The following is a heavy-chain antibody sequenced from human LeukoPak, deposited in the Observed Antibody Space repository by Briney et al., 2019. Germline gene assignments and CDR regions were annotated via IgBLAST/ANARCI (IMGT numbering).Heavy chain of an antibody. D-gene: IGHD6-13*01. CDR3: ARDIAAAGFYDY. Sequence: ASVKVSCKASGYTFTSYGITWVRQAPGQGLEWMGWISAYNGNTNYAQKLQGRVTMTTDTSTSTAYMELRSLRSDDTAVYYCARDIAAAGFYDYWGQGTLVTVSS. J-gene: IGHJ4*02. CDR2: ISAYNGNT. CDR1: GYTFTSYG. V-gene: IGHV1-18*01.